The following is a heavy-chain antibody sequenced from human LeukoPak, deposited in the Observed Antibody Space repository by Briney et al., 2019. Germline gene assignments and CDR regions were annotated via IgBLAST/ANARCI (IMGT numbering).Heavy chain of an antibody. CDR3: AKERGYCSGTRRYGCGYYFDY. D-gene: IGHD2-15*01. CDR1: GFHFSSYW. CDR2: IKTDAIPT. J-gene: IGHJ4*02. V-gene: IGHV3-74*01. Sequence: PEGSLTLSCAASGFHFSSYWMLWVRHAPGEGLVCVSLIKTDAIPTISADSVKGRFTVSRDHAKNTMDLQLNSLRAEDTAVYYCAKERGYCSGTRRYGCGYYFDYWGQGTLVTVSS.